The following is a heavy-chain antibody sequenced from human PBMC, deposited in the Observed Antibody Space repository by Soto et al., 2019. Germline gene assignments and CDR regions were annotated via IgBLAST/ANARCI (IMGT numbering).Heavy chain of an antibody. J-gene: IGHJ6*02. CDR1: GGSFSGYY. V-gene: IGHV4-34*01. CDR3: ASGYGMDV. CDR2: INHSGST. Sequence: QVQLQQWGAGLLKPSETLSLTCAVYGGSFSGYYWSWIRQPPGKGLEWIGEINHSGSTNYNPSLTSRVTISVDTSKNQFSLKLSSVTAADTAVYYCASGYGMDVWGQGTTVTVSS.